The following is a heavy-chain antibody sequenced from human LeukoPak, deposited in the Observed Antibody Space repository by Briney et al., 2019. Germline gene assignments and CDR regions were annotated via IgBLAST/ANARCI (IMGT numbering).Heavy chain of an antibody. Sequence: PSETLSLTCTVSGGSISSYYWSWIRQPPGKGLEWTGYIYYSGSTNYNPSLKSRVTISVDTSKNQFSLKLSSVTAADTAVYYCARDGDYGFDYWGQGTLVTVSS. D-gene: IGHD4-17*01. CDR2: IYYSGST. J-gene: IGHJ4*02. CDR1: GGSISSYY. V-gene: IGHV4-59*01. CDR3: ARDGDYGFDY.